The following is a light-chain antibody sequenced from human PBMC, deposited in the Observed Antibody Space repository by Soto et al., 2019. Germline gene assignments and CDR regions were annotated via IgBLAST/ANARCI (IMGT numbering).Light chain of an antibody. CDR3: QQTYSLPFT. J-gene: IGKJ3*01. CDR1: QSISSY. CDR2: AAS. V-gene: IGKV1-39*01. Sequence: DIQMTQSPSSLSASVGDRVTITCRTSQSISSYLNWYRQRPRKAPELLIYAASSLQSGVPSRFSGSGSGTDFTLTISSLQLEDFATYYCQQTYSLPFTFGPGTRVDIK.